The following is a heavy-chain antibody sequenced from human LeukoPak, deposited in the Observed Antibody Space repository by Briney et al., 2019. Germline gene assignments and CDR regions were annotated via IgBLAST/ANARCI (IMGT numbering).Heavy chain of an antibody. V-gene: IGHV4-59*01. CDR1: GGSISSYY. Sequence: KPSETLSLTCTVSGGSISSYYWSWIRQPPGKGLEWIGYIYYSGSTNYNPSLKSQVTISVDTSKNQFSLKLSSVTAADTAVYYCARDYVNYYDSSGYYDAFDIWGQGTMVTVSS. CDR2: IYYSGST. D-gene: IGHD3-22*01. CDR3: ARDYVNYYDSSGYYDAFDI. J-gene: IGHJ3*02.